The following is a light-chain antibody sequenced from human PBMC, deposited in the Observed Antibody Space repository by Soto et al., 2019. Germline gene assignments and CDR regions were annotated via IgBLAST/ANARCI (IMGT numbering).Light chain of an antibody. CDR1: QSISSY. CDR2: AAS. V-gene: IGKV1-39*01. Sequence: DIQLTQSPSSLSASVGDRVTIICRASQSISSYLNWYQQKPGKAPKVLIYAASSLQSGVPSRFSGSGSGTDFTLTITSLQPEDFATYYCQQTYSTLLSFGGGTKVEVK. CDR3: QQTYSTLLS. J-gene: IGKJ4*01.